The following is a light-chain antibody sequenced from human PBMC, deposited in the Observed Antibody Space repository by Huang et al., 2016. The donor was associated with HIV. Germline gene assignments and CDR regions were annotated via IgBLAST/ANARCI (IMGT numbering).Light chain of an antibody. V-gene: IGKV4-1*01. CDR2: GAS. Sequence: DIVMTQSPDSLAVSLGERATINCKSSQSVLHSSANKNFLAWYQQKPGPPPKLLIYGASTRGSGVHDRFSGRGSATDFTLTISSLQAEDVAVYYCQQYYASSITFGQGTRLEIK. J-gene: IGKJ5*01. CDR3: QQYYASSIT. CDR1: QSVLHSSANKNF.